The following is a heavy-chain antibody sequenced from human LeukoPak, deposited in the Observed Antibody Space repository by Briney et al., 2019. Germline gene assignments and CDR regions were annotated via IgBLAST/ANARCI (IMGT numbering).Heavy chain of an antibody. CDR3: ARDYGVVVDVFDY. CDR1: GFTFSDYY. Sequence: GGSLRLSCAASGFTFSDYYMSWIRQAPGKGLEWVSYISSSGSTIYYVDSVKGRFTISRDNAKNSLYLQMNSLRAEDTAVYYCARDYGVVVDVFDYWGQGTLVTVSS. V-gene: IGHV3-11*01. CDR2: ISSSGSTI. J-gene: IGHJ4*02. D-gene: IGHD3-22*01.